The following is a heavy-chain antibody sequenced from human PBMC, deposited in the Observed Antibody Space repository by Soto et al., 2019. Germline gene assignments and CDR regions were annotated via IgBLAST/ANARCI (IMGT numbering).Heavy chain of an antibody. CDR2: IIPILGIV. V-gene: IGHV1-69*02. J-gene: IGHJ4*02. D-gene: IGHD3-16*01. Sequence: QVQLVQSGAEVKKPGSSVKVSCKASGGIFKSYTITWVRQAPGQGLEWMGRIIPILGIVKYAQKFQGRVTFXADKATSTAYMELSSLRSEDAAVYYCARGGGMLPTWNNLDYWGQGTLVTVSS. CDR1: GGIFKSYT. CDR3: ARGGGMLPTWNNLDY.